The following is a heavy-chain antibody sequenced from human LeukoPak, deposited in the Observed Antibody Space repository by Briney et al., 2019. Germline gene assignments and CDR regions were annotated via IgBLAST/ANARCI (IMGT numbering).Heavy chain of an antibody. CDR2: ISGSGDNT. CDR1: GFTFRSYA. Sequence: PGGSLRLSCAVSGFTFRSYAMSWVRQAPGKGLEWVSLISGSGDNTLYADSVKGQFTISRDNSKNTLYLQMNSLRGEDTALYYCAKERSGWNFDYWGQGTLVTVSS. CDR3: AKERSGWNFDY. D-gene: IGHD6-19*01. V-gene: IGHV3-23*01. J-gene: IGHJ4*02.